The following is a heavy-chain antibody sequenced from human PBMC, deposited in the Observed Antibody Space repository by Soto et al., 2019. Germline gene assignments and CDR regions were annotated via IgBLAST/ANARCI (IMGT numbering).Heavy chain of an antibody. CDR2: IDPSGGST. CDR3: ARVAIAAAGLNWFDP. CDR1: GYTFTSYY. Sequence: ASVKVSCKASGYTFTSYYMHWVRQAPGQGLEWMGIIDPSGGSTSYAQKFQGRVTMTRDTSTSTVYMELSSVTAADTAVYYCARVAIAAAGLNWFDPWGQGTLVTVSS. V-gene: IGHV1-46*01. D-gene: IGHD6-13*01. J-gene: IGHJ5*02.